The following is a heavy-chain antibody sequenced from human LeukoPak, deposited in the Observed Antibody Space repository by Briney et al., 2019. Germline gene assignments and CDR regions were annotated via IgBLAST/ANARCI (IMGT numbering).Heavy chain of an antibody. CDR1: GFGFEDYS. D-gene: IGHD1-1*01. CDR2: ITWDGGTI. CDR3: TSQLGGDRFDP. Sequence: GGSLRLSCVASGFGFEDYSMHWVRQVPGRGLEWVCLITWDGGTIYYADSVKGRFTISRDNNINSLYLQMDRLTIEDSGLYHCTSQLGGDRFDPWGQGTLVTVSS. J-gene: IGHJ5*02. V-gene: IGHV3-43*01.